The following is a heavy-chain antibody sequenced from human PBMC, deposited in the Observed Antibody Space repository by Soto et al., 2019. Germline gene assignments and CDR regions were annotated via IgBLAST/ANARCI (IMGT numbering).Heavy chain of an antibody. CDR3: ARVYGDCFDY. Sequence: SETLSLTCTVAGGSISSFYWSWIRQPPGKGLEWIGYIYYSGSPNYNPSLKSRVTISVDTSKNQFSLKLSSVTAADTAVYYCARVYGDCFDYWGQGTLVTVSS. V-gene: IGHV4-59*01. CDR2: IYYSGSP. CDR1: GGSISSFY. J-gene: IGHJ4*02. D-gene: IGHD4-17*01.